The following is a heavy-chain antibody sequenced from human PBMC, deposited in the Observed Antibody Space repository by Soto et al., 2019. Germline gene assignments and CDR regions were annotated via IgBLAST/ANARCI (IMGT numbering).Heavy chain of an antibody. CDR1: GGSISSSSYY. CDR3: ARRYSYGYFDY. V-gene: IGHV4-39*01. D-gene: IGHD5-18*01. J-gene: IGHJ4*02. CDR2: IYYSGST. Sequence: SETLSLTCTVSGGSISSSSYYWGWIRQPPGKGLEWIGSIYYSGSTYYNPSLKSRVTISVDTSKNQFSLKLSSVTAADTAVYYCARRYSYGYFDYWGQGTLVTVSS.